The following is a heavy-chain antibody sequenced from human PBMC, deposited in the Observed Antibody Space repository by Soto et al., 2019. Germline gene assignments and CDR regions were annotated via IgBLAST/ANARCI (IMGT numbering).Heavy chain of an antibody. CDR2: MNPNSGNT. Sequence: ASVKVSCKASGYTFTSYDINWVRQATGQGLEWMGWMNPNSGNTGYAQKFQGRVTMTRNTSISTAYMELSSLRSEDTAVYYCARWGDSIIYSSSWKIHYYMDVWGKGTTVTVSS. CDR3: ARWGDSIIYSSSWKIHYYMDV. V-gene: IGHV1-8*01. CDR1: GYTFTSYD. J-gene: IGHJ6*03. D-gene: IGHD6-13*01.